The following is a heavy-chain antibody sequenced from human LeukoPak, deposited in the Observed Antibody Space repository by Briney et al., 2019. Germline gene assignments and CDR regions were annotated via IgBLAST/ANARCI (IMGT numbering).Heavy chain of an antibody. D-gene: IGHD3-22*01. CDR2: IKSDGST. Sequence: PGGSLRLSCAASGFTFSSYWMHWVRQAPGKGRVWVSRIKSDGSTNYADSVKGRFTISRDNAKNIVSLQMNSLRAEDTGVYYCARAPSEIGGYYPEYFRHWGQGTLVTVSS. CDR1: GFTFSSYW. CDR3: ARAPSEIGGYYPEYFRH. J-gene: IGHJ1*01. V-gene: IGHV3-74*01.